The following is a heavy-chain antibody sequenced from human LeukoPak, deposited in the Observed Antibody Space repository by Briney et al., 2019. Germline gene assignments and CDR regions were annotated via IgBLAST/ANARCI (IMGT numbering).Heavy chain of an antibody. D-gene: IGHD3-22*01. CDR2: IYSSGST. CDR3: AGASYDSSGVH. V-gene: IGHV4-59*01. CDR1: GGSISSYY. J-gene: IGHJ4*02. Sequence: PSETLSLTCTVSGGSISSYYWSWIRQPPGKGLEWIGYIYSSGSTNYNPSLKSRVTISVDKSKNQFSLKLSSVTAADTAVYYCAGASYDSSGVHWGRGTLVTVSS.